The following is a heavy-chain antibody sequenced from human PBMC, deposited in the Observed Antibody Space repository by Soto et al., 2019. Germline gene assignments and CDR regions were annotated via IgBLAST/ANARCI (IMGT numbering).Heavy chain of an antibody. CDR3: AKSRQQLIGYYYYYGMDV. Sequence: VQLLESGGGLVQPGGSLRLPCAASGFTFSKNAMSWVRQAPGKGLEWVSSISGNAGSTYYADSVKGRLTISRDNSKNTLYLQMNSVRAEDTAVYYCAKSRQQLIGYYYYYGMDVWGQGTTVTVSS. CDR2: ISGNAGST. V-gene: IGHV3-23*01. J-gene: IGHJ6*02. D-gene: IGHD3-22*01. CDR1: GFTFSKNA.